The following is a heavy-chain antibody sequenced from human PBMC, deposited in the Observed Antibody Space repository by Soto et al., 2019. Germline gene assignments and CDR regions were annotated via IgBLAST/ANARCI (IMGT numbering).Heavy chain of an antibody. J-gene: IGHJ5*02. D-gene: IGHD1-1*01. CDR1: GYSFTSHY. CDR2: IYPGGVNI. CDR3: ARDQSWHDRCWCFDP. V-gene: IGHV1-46*01. Sequence: GASVKVSCKAIGYSFTSHYMHWVRQAPGQGLEWMGTIYPGGVNIGYAQKFKGRVTMTKDTSTSTVYMELNSLTSEDTAVYYCARDQSWHDRCWCFDPWG.